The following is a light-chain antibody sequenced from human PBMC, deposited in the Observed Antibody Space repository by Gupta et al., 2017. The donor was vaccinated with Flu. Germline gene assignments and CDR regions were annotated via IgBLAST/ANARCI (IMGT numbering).Light chain of an antibody. V-gene: IGKV3-15*01. CDR3: QHHNHWPSA. CDR1: QGVSVN. J-gene: IGKJ4*01. CDR2: AAS. Sequence: PATLSVSPGESATLSFMTTQGVSVNLAWYQQKRGQAPRLLIYAASTRATGVPARFSGSGSGTKFTLTITSLQSEEAAVYYCQHHNHWPSAFGRGTKVEIK.